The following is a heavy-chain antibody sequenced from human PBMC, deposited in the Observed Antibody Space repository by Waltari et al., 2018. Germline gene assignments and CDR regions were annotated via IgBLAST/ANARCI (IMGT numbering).Heavy chain of an antibody. CDR2: IYHRGST. Sequence: QVQLQESGPGLVKPSQTLSLTCTVSGGSISSGGYYWSWIRQHPGKGLEWIGYIYHRGSTYYNPALKRRVTIAVDRSKNQFSLKLSSVTAADTAVYYCARGFAVKDSSGYYDHRGGSAFDIWGQGTMVTVSS. CDR1: GGSISSGGYY. D-gene: IGHD3-22*01. J-gene: IGHJ3*02. CDR3: ARGFAVKDSSGYYDHRGGSAFDI. V-gene: IGHV4-31*03.